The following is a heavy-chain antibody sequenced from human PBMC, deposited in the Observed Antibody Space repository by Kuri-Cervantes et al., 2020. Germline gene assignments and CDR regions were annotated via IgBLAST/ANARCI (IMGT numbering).Heavy chain of an antibody. Sequence: GGSLRLSCAASGFTFSSYAMHWVRRAPGKGLEWVAVISYDGSNKYYADSVKGRFTISRDNDKNSLYLQMNSLRGEDTAVYYCARTYYYGYHSDFWGQGTLVTVSS. CDR2: ISYDGSNK. V-gene: IGHV3-30*07. CDR3: ARTYYYGYHSDF. D-gene: IGHD3-10*01. J-gene: IGHJ4*02. CDR1: GFTFSSYA.